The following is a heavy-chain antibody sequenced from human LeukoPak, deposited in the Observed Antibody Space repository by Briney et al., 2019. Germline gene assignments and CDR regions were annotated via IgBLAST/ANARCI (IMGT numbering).Heavy chain of an antibody. CDR1: GFNFSNYW. CDR2: IKTDGSDT. Sequence: GGSLRLSCAASGFNFSNYWMHWFRQAPGNGLVWVSRIKTDGSDTGYADSVKGRFTISRDNAKNTLYLQMDSLRAEDTAVYYCSKPLGDNGDHWGKGTLVTVSS. CDR3: SKPLGDNGDH. J-gene: IGHJ4*01. V-gene: IGHV3-74*01. D-gene: IGHD1-1*01.